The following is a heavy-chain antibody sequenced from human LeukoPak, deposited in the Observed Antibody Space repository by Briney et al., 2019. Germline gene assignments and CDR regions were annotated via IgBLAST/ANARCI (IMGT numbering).Heavy chain of an antibody. Sequence: GGSLRLSCAASGFTFSSYAMSWVRQAPGKGLEWVSSISSSSSYIYYADSVKGRFTISRDNSKNTLYLQMNSLRAEDTAVYYCAKDTSSGWGYDYWGQGTLVTVSS. V-gene: IGHV3-23*01. CDR2: ISSSSSYI. D-gene: IGHD6-19*01. CDR1: GFTFSSYA. J-gene: IGHJ4*02. CDR3: AKDTSSGWGYDY.